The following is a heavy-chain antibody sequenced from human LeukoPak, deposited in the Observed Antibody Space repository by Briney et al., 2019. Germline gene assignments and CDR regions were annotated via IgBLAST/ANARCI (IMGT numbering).Heavy chain of an antibody. V-gene: IGHV3-30*02. CDR1: GFTFSSYG. D-gene: IGHD4-17*01. CDR3: AKDRLAWDYGDYVFDY. Sequence: GGSLRLSCAASGFTFSSYGMHWVRQAPGEGLEWVVFIRYDGSNKYYADSVKGRFTISRDNSKNTLYLQMNSLRAEDTAVYYCAKDRLAWDYGDYVFDYWGQGTLVTVSS. J-gene: IGHJ4*02. CDR2: IRYDGSNK.